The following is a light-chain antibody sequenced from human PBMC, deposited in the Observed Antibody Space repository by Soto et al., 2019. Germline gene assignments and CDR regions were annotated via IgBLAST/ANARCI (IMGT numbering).Light chain of an antibody. J-gene: IGLJ1*01. CDR2: GNS. V-gene: IGLV1-40*01. Sequence: GQAWPSSGSPAPGKRVTISCTGSSSNIGATYDVQWYQQLPGTVPKLLIYGNSNRPSGVPDRFSGSKSGTSASLAITGLQADDEADYYCQSYDSSLSAHYVFGTGTKVTVL. CDR3: QSYDSSLSAHYV. CDR1: SSNIGATYD.